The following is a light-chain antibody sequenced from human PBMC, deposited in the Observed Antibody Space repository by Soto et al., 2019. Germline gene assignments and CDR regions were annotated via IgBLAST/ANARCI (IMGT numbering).Light chain of an antibody. V-gene: IGLV2-14*01. Sequence: QSALTQPASVSGSPGQSITISCTGGSSDIGGYNYVSWFQQHPGKAPKLMIYEVTNRPSGVSNRFSGSKSGSTASMTISGLQAEDEADDYCSSYTSSNTLGFGTGTKVTVL. CDR2: EVT. CDR1: SSDIGGYNY. CDR3: SSYTSSNTLG. J-gene: IGLJ1*01.